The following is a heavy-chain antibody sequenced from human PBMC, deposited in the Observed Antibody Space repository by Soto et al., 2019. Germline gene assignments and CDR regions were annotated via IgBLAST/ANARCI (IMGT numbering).Heavy chain of an antibody. CDR3: ARWSYRPNYYYYYGMDV. V-gene: IGHV1-69*12. CDR1: GGTFSSYA. Sequence: QVQLVQSGAEVKKPGSSVKVSCKASGGTFSSYAISWVRQAPGQGLEWMGGIIPIFGTANYAQKFQGRVTITADESTSTSDMELSSLRSEDTAVYYCARWSYRPNYYYYYGMDVWGQGTTVTVSS. D-gene: IGHD3-16*02. J-gene: IGHJ6*02. CDR2: IIPIFGTA.